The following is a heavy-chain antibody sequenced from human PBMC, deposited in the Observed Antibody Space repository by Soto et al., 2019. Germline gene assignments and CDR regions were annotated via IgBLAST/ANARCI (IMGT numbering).Heavy chain of an antibody. CDR3: ARRYYYDSSGYYPNEYFQH. Sequence: QLQLQESGPGLVKPSETLSLTCTVSGGSISSSSYYWGWIRQPPGKGLEWIGSIYYSGSTYYNPSLRSRPTMSVDTSKNQFSVKLSSVTAANTAVYYCARRYYYDSSGYYPNEYFQHWGQGNLVTVSS. J-gene: IGHJ1*01. CDR2: IYYSGST. V-gene: IGHV4-39*01. D-gene: IGHD3-22*01. CDR1: GGSISSSSYY.